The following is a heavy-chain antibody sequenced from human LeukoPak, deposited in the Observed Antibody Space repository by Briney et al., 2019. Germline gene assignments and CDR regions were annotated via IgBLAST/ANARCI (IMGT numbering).Heavy chain of an antibody. CDR3: AREFRRYSGYDPGDY. J-gene: IGHJ4*02. CDR1: GGSISSGDYY. D-gene: IGHD5-12*01. V-gene: IGHV4-30-4*08. CDR2: IYYSGST. Sequence: PSQALSLTCTVSGGSISSGDYYWSWIRQPPGKGLEWIGYIYYSGSTYHNPSLKSRVTISVDTSKNQFSLKLSSVTAADTAVYYCAREFRRYSGYDPGDYWGQGTLVTVSS.